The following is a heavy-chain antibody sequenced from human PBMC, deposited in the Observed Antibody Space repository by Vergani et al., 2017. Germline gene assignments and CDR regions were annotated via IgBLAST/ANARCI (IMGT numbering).Heavy chain of an antibody. CDR1: GFTFSSYA. V-gene: IGHV3-23*01. D-gene: IGHD3-3*01. CDR3: AKDKRITIFGVVRFGAFDI. Sequence: EVQLLESGGGLVQPGGSLRLSCAASGFTFSSYAMSWVRQAPGKGLEWVSAISGSGGSTYYADSVKGRFTISRDNSKNTRYLQMNSLRAEDTAVYYCAKDKRITIFGVVRFGAFDIWGQGTMVTVSS. CDR2: ISGSGGST. J-gene: IGHJ3*02.